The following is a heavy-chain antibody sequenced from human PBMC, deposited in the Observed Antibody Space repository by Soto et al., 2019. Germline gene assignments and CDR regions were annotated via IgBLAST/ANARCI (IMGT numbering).Heavy chain of an antibody. CDR1: GGSFSGYY. J-gene: IGHJ4*02. V-gene: IGHV4-34*01. CDR3: ARVYYGSGSYYSKSFVY. Sequence: SETLSLTCAVYGGSFSGYYWSWIRQPPGKGLELIGEINHSGSTNYNPSLKSRVTISVDTSKNQFSLKLSSVTAADTAVYYCARVYYGSGSYYSKSFVYWGQGTLVTVSS. D-gene: IGHD3-10*01. CDR2: INHSGST.